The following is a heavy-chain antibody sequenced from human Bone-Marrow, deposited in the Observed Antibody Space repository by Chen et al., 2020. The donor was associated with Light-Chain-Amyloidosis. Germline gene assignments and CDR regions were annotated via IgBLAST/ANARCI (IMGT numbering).Heavy chain of an antibody. CDR2: FFYGDIT. J-gene: IGHJ6*03. CDR3: AREVPAVKKNYMDV. Sequence: QLQESGPGLVEPSKTLSLTCTVSGVSTISSREYYWGWMRQTPGRGLEWIGSFFYGDITYYNPSLKSRVTISVDMSKNQFSLILSSVTAADTAVYHCAREVPAVKKNYMDVWGKGTTVIVSS. V-gene: IGHV4-39*07. D-gene: IGHD2-2*01. CDR1: GVSTISSREYY.